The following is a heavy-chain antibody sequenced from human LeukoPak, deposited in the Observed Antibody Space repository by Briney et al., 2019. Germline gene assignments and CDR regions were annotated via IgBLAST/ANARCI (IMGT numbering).Heavy chain of an antibody. D-gene: IGHD6-19*01. J-gene: IGHJ4*02. Sequence: PSETLSLTCTVSGGTISSYYWNWIRQPPGKGLEWIGYIHDSGSTKYNPSLKSRVTISVDTSKNQFSLKLSSVTAADTAVYYCASWYYSAWAFDYWGQGTLVTVSS. CDR3: ASWYYSAWAFDY. CDR1: GGTISSYY. V-gene: IGHV4-59*08. CDR2: IHDSGST.